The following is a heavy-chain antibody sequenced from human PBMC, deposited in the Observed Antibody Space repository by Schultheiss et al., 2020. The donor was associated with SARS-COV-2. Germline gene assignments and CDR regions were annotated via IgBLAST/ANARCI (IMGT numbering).Heavy chain of an antibody. J-gene: IGHJ6*02. D-gene: IGHD6-13*01. Sequence: GSLRLSCAASGFTFSSYAMHWVRQAPGKGLEWVAVIWYDGSNKYYADSVKGRFTISRDNSKNTLYLQMNSLRAEDTAVYYCARDDSSSSYYYYYYGMDVWGQGTTVTVSS. CDR1: GFTFSSYA. CDR3: ARDDSSSSYYYYYYGMDV. V-gene: IGHV3-33*08. CDR2: IWYDGSNK.